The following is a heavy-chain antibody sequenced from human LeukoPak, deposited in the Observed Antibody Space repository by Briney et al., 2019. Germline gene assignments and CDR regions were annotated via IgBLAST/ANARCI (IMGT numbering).Heavy chain of an antibody. CDR3: AKERAFSGYSSGWFFDY. CDR1: GFTFSSYA. V-gene: IGHV3-23*01. D-gene: IGHD6-19*01. CDR2: ISPSGNSL. J-gene: IGHJ4*02. Sequence: GGSLRLSCVASGFTFSSYAMSWVRQSPGKGLDWVAVISPSGNSLYYGASVKGRFTISRDNSKNTLYLQMNSLRAEDTAVYYCAKERAFSGYSSGWFFDYWGQGTLVTVSS.